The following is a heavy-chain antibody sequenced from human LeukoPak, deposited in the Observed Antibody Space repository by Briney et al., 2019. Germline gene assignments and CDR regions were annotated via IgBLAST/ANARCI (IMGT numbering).Heavy chain of an antibody. V-gene: IGHV3-23*01. CDR3: AKPLEKYTYGGNFDY. D-gene: IGHD4-23*01. Sequence: GGSLRLSCAASGFTFSSYAMSWVRQAPGKGLEWVPGISGSGGSTYYADSVKGRFTISRDNSKNTLYLQMNSLRAEDTAVYYCAKPLEKYTYGGNFDYWGQGILVTVSS. J-gene: IGHJ4*02. CDR2: ISGSGGST. CDR1: GFTFSSYA.